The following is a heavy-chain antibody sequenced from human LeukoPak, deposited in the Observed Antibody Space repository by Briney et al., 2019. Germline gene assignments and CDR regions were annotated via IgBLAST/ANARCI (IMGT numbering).Heavy chain of an antibody. CDR1: GFTFSSYG. J-gene: IGHJ4*02. CDR3: ANINYELLSSFDY. V-gene: IGHV3-30*02. D-gene: IGHD2/OR15-2a*01. CDR2: IRYDGSNK. Sequence: PGGSLRLSCAASGFTFSSYGMHWVRQAPGKGLEWVAFIRYDGSNKYYADPVKGRFTISRDNSKNTLYLQMNSLRAEDTAVYYCANINYELLSSFDYWGQGTLVTVSS.